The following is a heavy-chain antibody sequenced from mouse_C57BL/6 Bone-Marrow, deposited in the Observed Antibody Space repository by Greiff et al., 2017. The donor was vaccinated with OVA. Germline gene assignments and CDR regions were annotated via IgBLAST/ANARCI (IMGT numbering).Heavy chain of an antibody. CDR2: IYPSDSET. D-gene: IGHD4-1*01. J-gene: IGHJ2*01. CDR3: ARSSNWDDY. Sequence: QVQLQQPGAELVRPGSSVKLSCKASGYTFTSYWMDWVKQRPGQGLEWIGNIYPSDSETHYNQKFKDKATLTVDKSSSTAYMQLSSLTSEDSAVYYWARSSNWDDYWGQGTTLTVSS. V-gene: IGHV1-61*01. CDR1: GYTFTSYW.